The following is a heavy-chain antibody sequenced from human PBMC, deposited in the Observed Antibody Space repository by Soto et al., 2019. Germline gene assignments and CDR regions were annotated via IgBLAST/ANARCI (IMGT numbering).Heavy chain of an antibody. Sequence: GGSLRLSCAASGFTFSSYAMSWVRQAPGKGLEWVSAISGSGGSTYYADSVKGRFTIPRDNSKNTLYLQMNSLRAEDTAVYYCAKDGRVYCSSTSCYFHYYYYGMDVWGQGTTVTVSS. J-gene: IGHJ6*02. D-gene: IGHD2-2*01. CDR1: GFTFSSYA. CDR3: AKDGRVYCSSTSCYFHYYYYGMDV. CDR2: ISGSGGST. V-gene: IGHV3-23*01.